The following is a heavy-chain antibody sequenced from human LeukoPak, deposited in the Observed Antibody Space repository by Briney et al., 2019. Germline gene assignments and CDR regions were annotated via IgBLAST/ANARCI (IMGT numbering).Heavy chain of an antibody. CDR3: AKDHRVYDNSAFLDS. CDR1: GFTFSNYG. Sequence: PGGSLRLSCAASGFTFSNYGMYWVRQAPGKGLEWVAFIPFDGSNKYYADPVKGRFTISRDNSKNTLYLQMHSLRAEDTAVYYCAKDHRVYDNSAFLDSWGQGTLVTVSS. D-gene: IGHD3-22*01. V-gene: IGHV3-30*02. J-gene: IGHJ4*02. CDR2: IPFDGSNK.